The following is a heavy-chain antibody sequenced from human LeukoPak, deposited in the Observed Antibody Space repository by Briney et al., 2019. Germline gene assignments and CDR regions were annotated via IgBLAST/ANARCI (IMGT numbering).Heavy chain of an antibody. CDR1: GFTFSSYA. Sequence: PGGSLRLSCAASGFTFSSYAMTWVRQVPGKGLEWVSLISSSGGNTYYADSVKGRFTISRDNSKNTLSLQMNSLRVEDTAIYYCAKDIQLSTWGLGTMVTVSS. J-gene: IGHJ3*01. D-gene: IGHD3-16*02. V-gene: IGHV3-23*01. CDR3: AKDIQLST. CDR2: ISSSGGNT.